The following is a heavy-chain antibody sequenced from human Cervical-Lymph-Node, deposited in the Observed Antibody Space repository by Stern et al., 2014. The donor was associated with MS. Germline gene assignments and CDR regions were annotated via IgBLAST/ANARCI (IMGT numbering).Heavy chain of an antibody. Sequence: QVQLQESGPGVVKPSGTLSLTCVVSGGSISRSKWRSWVRQPPGKGLEWIGEVSHLGSTNYTPSLKCRVSISLDKSNTQVSLKMDSVTAADTAVYYCASGHDAFALWGQGTLVTVSS. CDR1: GGSISRSKW. V-gene: IGHV4-4*02. CDR3: ASGHDAFAL. J-gene: IGHJ3*01. CDR2: VSHLGST.